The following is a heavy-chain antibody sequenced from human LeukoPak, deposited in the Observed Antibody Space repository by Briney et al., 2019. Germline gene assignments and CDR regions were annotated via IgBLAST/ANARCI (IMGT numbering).Heavy chain of an antibody. D-gene: IGHD5-12*01. CDR2: IKEDGSEK. CDR1: GFTFRSDG. J-gene: IGHJ5*02. Sequence: PGGSLRLSCAASGFTFRSDGMSWVRQAPGKGLEWVANIKEDGSEKYYVDSVKGRFTISRDNAKNSLYLQMNSLSAEDTAVYYCARLVATIYGWFDPWGQGTLVTVSS. V-gene: IGHV3-7*04. CDR3: ARLVATIYGWFDP.